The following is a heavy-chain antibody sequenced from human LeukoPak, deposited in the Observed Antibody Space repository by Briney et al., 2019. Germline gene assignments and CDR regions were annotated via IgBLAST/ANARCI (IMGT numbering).Heavy chain of an antibody. Sequence: SETLSLTCTVSGYSISSGYYWGWIRQPPGKGLEWIGRIYTSGSTNYNPSLKSRVTMSVDTSKNQFSLKLSSVTAADTAVYYCARGRIARGAFDIWGQGTMVTVSS. CDR2: IYTSGST. CDR3: ARGRIARGAFDI. D-gene: IGHD6-13*01. J-gene: IGHJ3*02. V-gene: IGHV4-38-2*02. CDR1: GYSISSGYY.